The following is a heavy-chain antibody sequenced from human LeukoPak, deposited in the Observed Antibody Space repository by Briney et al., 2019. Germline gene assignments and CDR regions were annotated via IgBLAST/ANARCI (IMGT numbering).Heavy chain of an antibody. CDR2: IYYSGST. V-gene: IGHV4-39*01. CDR1: GGSISSSSYY. CDR3: ARHIVVVTAIWSFSDAFDI. J-gene: IGHJ3*02. Sequence: PSETLSLTCTVSGGSISSSSYYWGWIRQPPGKGLEWIGSIYYSGSTYCNPSLKSRVTISVDTSKNQFSLKLSSVTAADTAVYYCARHIVVVTAIWSFSDAFDIWGQGTMVTVSS. D-gene: IGHD2-21*02.